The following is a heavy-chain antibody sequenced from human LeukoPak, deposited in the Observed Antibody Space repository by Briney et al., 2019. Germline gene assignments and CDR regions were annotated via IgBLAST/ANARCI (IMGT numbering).Heavy chain of an antibody. Sequence: GGSLRLSCAASGFTFSDHYMDWVRQAPGKGLEWVGRTRKKTNSYTTEYAASVKGRFTISRDDSKNSLYLQMNSLRAEDTALYYCARAGMDGRGYHQGFDYWGQGTLVTVSS. CDR2: TRKKTNSYTT. V-gene: IGHV3-72*01. J-gene: IGHJ4*02. D-gene: IGHD3-22*01. CDR3: ARAGMDGRGYHQGFDY. CDR1: GFTFSDHY.